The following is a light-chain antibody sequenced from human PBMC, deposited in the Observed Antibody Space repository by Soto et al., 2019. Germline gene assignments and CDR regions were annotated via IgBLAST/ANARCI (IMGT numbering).Light chain of an antibody. J-gene: IGLJ2*01. Sequence: QSVLTQPPSASGTPGQRVTISCSGSSSNIGSYPVNWYQHLPGTAPKLLIYTNYERPSGVPDRFSGSKSGTSASLAISGLQSEDEADYYCASWDDSLTVIFGGGPKLTVL. CDR3: ASWDDSLTVI. CDR2: TNY. V-gene: IGLV1-44*01. CDR1: SSNIGSYP.